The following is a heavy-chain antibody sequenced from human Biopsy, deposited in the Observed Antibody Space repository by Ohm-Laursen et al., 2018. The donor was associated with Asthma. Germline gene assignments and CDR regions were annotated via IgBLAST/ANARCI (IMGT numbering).Heavy chain of an antibody. V-gene: IGHV3-53*01. CDR3: ARWDSSNWSHYYFDY. J-gene: IGHJ4*02. D-gene: IGHD3-22*01. CDR2: IYSGGTS. Sequence: GSLRLSCAASGFAVSRDHMFWVRQAPGKGLEWVSVIYSGGTSHTADSVRGRFTISRDYSKNTSYLQMHSLRAEDTAVYYCARWDSSNWSHYYFDYWGQGTLVTVSS. CDR1: GFAVSRDH.